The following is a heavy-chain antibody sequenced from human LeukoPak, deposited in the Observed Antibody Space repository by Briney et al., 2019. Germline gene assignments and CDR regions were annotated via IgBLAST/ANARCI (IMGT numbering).Heavy chain of an antibody. CDR1: GDSISSYF. V-gene: IGHV4-59*01. CDR3: ARVSQPYSKIDY. CDR2: IYYSGST. Sequence: NPSETLSLTCTVSGDSISSYFWSWIRQPPGKGLEWIGYIYYSGSTNYNPSLKSRVTISIDTSKNRFSLILNSVTAADTAVYYCARVSQPYSKIDYWGQGTLVTVSS. J-gene: IGHJ4*02. D-gene: IGHD6-13*01.